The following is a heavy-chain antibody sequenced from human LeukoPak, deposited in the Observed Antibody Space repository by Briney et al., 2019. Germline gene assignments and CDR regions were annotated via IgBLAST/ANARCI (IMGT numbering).Heavy chain of an antibody. V-gene: IGHV3-7*01. CDR3: AKGMDSSGYWARGYYYMDV. J-gene: IGHJ6*03. D-gene: IGHD3-22*01. CDR1: GFIFSTYW. CDR2: IKQDGSEE. Sequence: PGGSLRLSCAASGFIFSTYWMSWVRQAPGKGPEWVANIKQDGSEEYYVDSVKGRFTISRDNAENSLYLQMNSLRAGDTAVYYCAKGMDSSGYWARGYYYMDVWGKGTTVTISS.